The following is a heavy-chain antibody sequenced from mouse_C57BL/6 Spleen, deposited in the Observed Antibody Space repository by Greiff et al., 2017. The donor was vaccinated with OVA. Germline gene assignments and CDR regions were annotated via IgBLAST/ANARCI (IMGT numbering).Heavy chain of an antibody. Sequence: VKLMESGAELVRPGTSVKVSCKASGYAFTNYLIEWVKQRPGQGLEWIGVINPGSGGTNYNEKFKGKATLTADKSSSTAYMQLSSLTSEDSAVYFCARYDYDEAMDYWGQGTSVTVSS. CDR1: GYAFTNYL. D-gene: IGHD2-4*01. V-gene: IGHV1-54*01. CDR2: INPGSGGT. CDR3: ARYDYDEAMDY. J-gene: IGHJ4*01.